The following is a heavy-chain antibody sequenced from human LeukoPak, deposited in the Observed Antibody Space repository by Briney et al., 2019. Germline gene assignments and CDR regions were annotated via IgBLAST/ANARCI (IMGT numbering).Heavy chain of an antibody. V-gene: IGHV3-30*14. CDR1: GFTFSSYA. CDR2: ISYDGSNK. D-gene: IGHD6-25*01. J-gene: IGHJ4*02. Sequence: GGSLRLSCAASGFTFSSYAMHWVRQAPGKGLEWVAVISYDGSNKYYADSVKGRFTISRDNSKNTLYLQMNSLRAEDTAVYYCARAAGGIAAYWGQGTLVTVSS. CDR3: ARAAGGIAAY.